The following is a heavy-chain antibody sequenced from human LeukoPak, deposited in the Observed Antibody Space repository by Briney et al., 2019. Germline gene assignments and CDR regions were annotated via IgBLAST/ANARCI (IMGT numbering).Heavy chain of an antibody. J-gene: IGHJ4*02. CDR1: GGSISSSNW. D-gene: IGHD5-12*01. Sequence: SGTLSLTCAVSGGSISSSNWWSWVRQPPGKGLEWIGEINHSGSTNYNPSLKSRVTISVDTSKNQFSLKLSSVTAADTAVYYCARRKWLRLLDYWGQGTLVTVSS. CDR2: INHSGST. CDR3: ARRKWLRLLDY. V-gene: IGHV4-4*02.